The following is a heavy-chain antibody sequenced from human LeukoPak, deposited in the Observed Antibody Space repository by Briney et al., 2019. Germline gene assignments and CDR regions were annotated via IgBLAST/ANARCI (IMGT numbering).Heavy chain of an antibody. J-gene: IGHJ3*02. Sequence: SETLSLTCTVSGGSISSYYWSWIRQPPGKGLEWIGYIYYSGSTNYNPSLKSRVTISVDTSKNQFSLKLSSVTAADTAVYYCAGESGSYSNAFDIWGQGTMVTVSS. V-gene: IGHV4-59*01. CDR3: AGESGSYSNAFDI. CDR1: GGSISSYY. CDR2: IYYSGST. D-gene: IGHD1-26*01.